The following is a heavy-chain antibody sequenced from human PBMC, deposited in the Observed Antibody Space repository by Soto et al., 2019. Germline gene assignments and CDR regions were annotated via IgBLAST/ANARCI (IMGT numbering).Heavy chain of an antibody. Sequence: QVQLVESGGGVVQPGRSLRLSCAASRFSFSTYAIHWVRQAPGKGLEWVEGISYDGGNEYYADSVKGRFTISRDKSKSTLYLKMNSLGPDDTAVYYCARDRSGSHEIDDSLDIWGRGTMVTVSS. D-gene: IGHD1-26*01. CDR1: RFSFSTYA. CDR2: ISYDGGNE. J-gene: IGHJ3*02. V-gene: IGHV3-30-3*01. CDR3: ARDRSGSHEIDDSLDI.